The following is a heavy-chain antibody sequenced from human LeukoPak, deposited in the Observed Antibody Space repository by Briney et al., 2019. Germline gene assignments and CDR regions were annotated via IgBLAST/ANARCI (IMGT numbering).Heavy chain of an antibody. CDR3: ATTDCSGGSCYLLDF. J-gene: IGHJ4*02. CDR2: INGDDSSA. V-gene: IGHV3-74*01. CDR1: GFTFSSYW. Sequence: GGSLRLSCAASGFTFSSYWMHWARQAPGKGLVWVSRINGDDSSATYADSVKGRFTISRDNAKNTLYLQMNSLRAEDTAVYYCATTDCSGGSCYLLDFWGQGTLVTVSS. D-gene: IGHD2-15*01.